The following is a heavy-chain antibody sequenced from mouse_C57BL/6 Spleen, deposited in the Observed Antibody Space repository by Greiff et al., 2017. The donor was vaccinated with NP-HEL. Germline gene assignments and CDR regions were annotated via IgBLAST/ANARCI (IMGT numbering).Heavy chain of an antibody. V-gene: IGHV1-80*01. CDR1: GYAFSSYW. J-gene: IGHJ1*03. Sequence: VQLQQSGAELVKPGASVKISCKASGYAFSSYWMHWVKQRPGKGLEWIGQIYPGDGDTNYNGKFKGKATLTADKSSSTAYMQLSSLTSEDSAVYFCARSDYGSSEWYFDVWGTGTTVTVSS. CDR3: ARSDYGSSEWYFDV. CDR2: IYPGDGDT. D-gene: IGHD1-1*01.